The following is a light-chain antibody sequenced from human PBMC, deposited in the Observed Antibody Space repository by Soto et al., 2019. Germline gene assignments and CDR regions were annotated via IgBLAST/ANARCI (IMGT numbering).Light chain of an antibody. CDR1: QSVSRN. V-gene: IGKV3-15*01. CDR3: QQYNNWPPLS. Sequence: EIVMTQSPATLSVSPGERATLSCRASQSVSRNLAWDQQKPGQALRLLIYGASTRATGIPARFSGSGSGTEFTLTMSSLQSEDFAVYYCQQYNNWPPLSFGGGTKVEIK. CDR2: GAS. J-gene: IGKJ4*01.